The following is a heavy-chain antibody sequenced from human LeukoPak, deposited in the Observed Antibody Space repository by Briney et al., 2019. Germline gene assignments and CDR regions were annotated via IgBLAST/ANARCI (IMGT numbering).Heavy chain of an antibody. V-gene: IGHV3-30*18. J-gene: IGHJ4*02. CDR1: GFTFSSYG. CDR2: ISYDGSNK. CDR3: AKGGQQPYYFDY. D-gene: IGHD6-13*01. Sequence: GGSLRLSCAASGFTFSSYGMHWVRQAPGKGLEWVAVISYDGSNKYYADSVKGRFTISRDNSKNTLYLQMNSLRAEDTAVYYCAKGGQQPYYFDYGGQGTLVTVSS.